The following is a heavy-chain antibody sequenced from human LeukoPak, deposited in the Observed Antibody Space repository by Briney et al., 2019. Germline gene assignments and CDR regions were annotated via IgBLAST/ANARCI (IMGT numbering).Heavy chain of an antibody. D-gene: IGHD3-10*01. CDR3: ESSLRVRGVPDYMDV. V-gene: IGHV3-53*01. CDR2: MYKSAIT. J-gene: IGHJ6*03. Sequence: GGSLSLFCAACVFLVSSYYMTWAREARGRGVVGVSVMYKSAITYYADSGRGRLTISSDNSKNTQNLQMNSLRAEDTAVYYCESSLRVRGVPDYMDVWGKGTTVTISS. CDR1: VFLVSSYY.